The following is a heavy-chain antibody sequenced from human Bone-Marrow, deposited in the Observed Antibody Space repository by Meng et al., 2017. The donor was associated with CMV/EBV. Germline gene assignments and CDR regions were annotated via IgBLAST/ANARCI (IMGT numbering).Heavy chain of an antibody. V-gene: IGHV3-11*04. Sequence: GESLKISCAASRFAFSDYYMSWIRQAPGKGLEWVSYISSSGSTIYYADSVRGRFTISRDNAKNSLYLQMNSLRPEDTAVYYCASRRDGSNYWGQGTLVTVSS. CDR1: RFAFSDYY. CDR2: ISSSGSTI. J-gene: IGHJ4*02. CDR3: ASRRDGSNY. D-gene: IGHD5-24*01.